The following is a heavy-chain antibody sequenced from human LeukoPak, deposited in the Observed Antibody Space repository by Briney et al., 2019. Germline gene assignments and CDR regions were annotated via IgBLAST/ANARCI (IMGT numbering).Heavy chain of an antibody. D-gene: IGHD3-10*01. CDR3: VKGWFGELSYRFDY. CDR1: GFRFSNYW. J-gene: IGHJ4*02. Sequence: GGSLRLSCAASGFRFSNYWMSWVRQAPGKGLEWVANIKQDGSEKYYVDSVKGRFTISRDNAKNSLYLQMNSLRAEDTAVYYCVKGWFGELSYRFDYWGQGTLVTVSS. V-gene: IGHV3-7*01. CDR2: IKQDGSEK.